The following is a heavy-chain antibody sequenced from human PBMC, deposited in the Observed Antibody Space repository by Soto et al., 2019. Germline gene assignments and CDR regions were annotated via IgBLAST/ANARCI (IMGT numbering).Heavy chain of an antibody. CDR2: IYWDDDK. CDR3: AHHYDCSGYYFYYFDY. Sequence: QITLKESGPTLVKPTQTLTLTCTFSGFSLSTSGVGVGWIRQPPGKALEWLALIYWDDDKRYSPSLKSRLTSTKDTSKNQVVRTMTKMDPVDTTTYYRAHHYDCSGYYFYYFDYWGQGTLVTVSS. D-gene: IGHD3-22*01. CDR1: GFSLSTSGVG. V-gene: IGHV2-5*02. J-gene: IGHJ4*02.